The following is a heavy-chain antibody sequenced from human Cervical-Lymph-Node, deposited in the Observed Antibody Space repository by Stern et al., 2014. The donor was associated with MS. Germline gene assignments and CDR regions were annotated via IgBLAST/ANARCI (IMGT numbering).Heavy chain of an antibody. CDR1: RDSFTHSW. D-gene: IGHD5-24*01. CDR2: IFPADSDP. Sequence: EVQLVESGSEVKKPGESLKISCKASRDSFTHSWIGWVRQMPGKGLEWMGIIFPADSDPKSSPSFEGQVTFSVDSSTSTAYLKWSSLKASDTAIYYCARHHGHSPTPFDSWGQGTRVTVSS. V-gene: IGHV5-51*01. J-gene: IGHJ4*02. CDR3: ARHHGHSPTPFDS.